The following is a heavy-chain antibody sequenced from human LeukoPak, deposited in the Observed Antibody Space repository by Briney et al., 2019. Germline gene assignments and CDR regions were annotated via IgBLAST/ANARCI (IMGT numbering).Heavy chain of an antibody. CDR3: ARDLPRSIAAAGTGWFDP. CDR1: GGSISSYY. V-gene: IGHV4-4*07. Sequence: SETLSLTCTVSGGSISSYYWSWIRQPAGKGLEWIGRIYTSGSTNYNPSLKSRVTMSVDTSKNQFSLKLSFVTAADTAVYYCARDLPRSIAAAGTGWFDPWGQGTLVTVSS. CDR2: IYTSGST. D-gene: IGHD6-13*01. J-gene: IGHJ5*02.